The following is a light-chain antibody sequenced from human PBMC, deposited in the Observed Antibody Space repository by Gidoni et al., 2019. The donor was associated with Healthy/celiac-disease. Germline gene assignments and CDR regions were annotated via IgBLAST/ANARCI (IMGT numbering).Light chain of an antibody. CDR3: QSYDSSLSAHVV. CDR1: SSNIGAGYD. J-gene: IGLJ2*01. CDR2: GTS. Sequence: QSVLTQPPSVSGAPGQRVPISCTGSSSNIGAGYDVHWYQQLPGTAPNLLIYGTSNRPSGVPDRFSGSKSGTSASLAITGLQAEDEADYYCQSYDSSLSAHVVFGGGTKLTVL. V-gene: IGLV1-40*01.